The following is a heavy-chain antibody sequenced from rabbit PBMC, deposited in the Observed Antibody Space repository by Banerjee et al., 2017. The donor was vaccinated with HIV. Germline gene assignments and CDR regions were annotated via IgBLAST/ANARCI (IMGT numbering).Heavy chain of an antibody. V-gene: IGHV1S7*01. CDR2: IDPVFGST. D-gene: IGHD6-1*01. CDR1: GFDFTKYY. CDR3: AIYAVYGYLSL. Sequence: HLKESGGGLVQPGGSLKLSCKASGFDFTKYYMNWVRQAPGKGLEWIGYIDPVFGSTIYASWVNGRFTISSHNAQNTLYLQLNSLTAADTATYFCAIYAVYGYLSLWGQGTLVTVS. J-gene: IGHJ3*01.